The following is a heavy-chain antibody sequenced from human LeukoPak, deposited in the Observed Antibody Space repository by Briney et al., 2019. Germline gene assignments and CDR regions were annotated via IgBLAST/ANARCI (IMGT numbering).Heavy chain of an antibody. Sequence: SETLSLTCTVSGGSISSSSYYWGWIRQPPGRGLEWIGSIYYSGSTYYNPSLKSRVTISVDTSKNQFSLKLSSVTAADTAVYYCARLGLGERGPQVDYWGQGTLVTVSS. CDR2: IYYSGST. CDR3: ARLGLGERGPQVDY. D-gene: IGHD1-1*01. V-gene: IGHV4-39*01. CDR1: GGSISSSSYY. J-gene: IGHJ4*02.